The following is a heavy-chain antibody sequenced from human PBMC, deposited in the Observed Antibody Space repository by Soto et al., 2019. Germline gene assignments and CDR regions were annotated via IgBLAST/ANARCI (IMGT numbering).Heavy chain of an antibody. J-gene: IGHJ4*02. CDR2: IWYDGSNK. CDR1: GFTFSSYG. Sequence: GGSLRLSCAASGFTFSSYGMHWVRQAPGKGLEWVAVIWYDGSNKYYADSVKGRFTISRDNSKNTLYLQMNSLRAEDTAVYYCAKRGYYDSSGRSGPLDCWGPGTLVTVSS. D-gene: IGHD3-22*01. CDR3: AKRGYYDSSGRSGPLDC. V-gene: IGHV3-33*06.